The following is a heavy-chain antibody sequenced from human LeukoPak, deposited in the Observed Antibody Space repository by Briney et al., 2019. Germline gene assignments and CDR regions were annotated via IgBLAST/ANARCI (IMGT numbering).Heavy chain of an antibody. Sequence: PGGSLRLSCAASGFTFRSYGMHWVRQAPGKGLEWVAFLRYDGSEKDYAESVKGRFTISRDNSKNTLHLEMNSLRAEDTAVYYCARARSSYGYGDAFDIWGQGTMVTVSS. J-gene: IGHJ3*02. CDR2: LRYDGSEK. CDR3: ARARSSYGYGDAFDI. V-gene: IGHV3-30*02. D-gene: IGHD5-18*01. CDR1: GFTFRSYG.